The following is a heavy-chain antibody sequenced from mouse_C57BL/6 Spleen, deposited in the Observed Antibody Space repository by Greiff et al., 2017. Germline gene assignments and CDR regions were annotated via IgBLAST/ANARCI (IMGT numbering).Heavy chain of an antibody. CDR3: TSSIYYDYDGFAY. V-gene: IGHV1-5*01. Sequence: VQLQQSGTVLARPGASVKMSCKTSGYTFTSYWMHWVKQRPGQGLEWIGAIYPGNSDTSYNQKFQGKAKLTAVTSASTAYMELSSLTNEDSAVYYCTSSIYYDYDGFAYWGQGTLVTVSA. D-gene: IGHD2-4*01. J-gene: IGHJ3*01. CDR1: GYTFTSYW. CDR2: IYPGNSDT.